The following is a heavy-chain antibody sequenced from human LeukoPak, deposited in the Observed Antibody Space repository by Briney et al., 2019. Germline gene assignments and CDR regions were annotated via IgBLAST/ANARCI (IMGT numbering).Heavy chain of an antibody. J-gene: IGHJ6*04. V-gene: IGHV3-30*18. CDR2: ISYDGSIK. D-gene: IGHD6-6*01. Sequence: GGSLRLSCAAPGFTFSSYVMYWVRQAPGKGLEWVAVISYDGSIKYYAHSVKSGFTISRDNSKNTLYLKMNSVRAEDTAVYYCAKRISSVYYYGMDVWGKGTTVTVSS. CDR1: GFTFSSYV. CDR3: AKRISSVYYYGMDV.